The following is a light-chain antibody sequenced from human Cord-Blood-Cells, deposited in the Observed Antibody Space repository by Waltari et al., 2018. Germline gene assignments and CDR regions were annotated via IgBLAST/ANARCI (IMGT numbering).Light chain of an antibody. CDR2: GAS. Sequence: EIVLTQSPGPLSLSPGERATLSCRASQSVSSSYLAWYQQKPGQAPRLLIFGASSSATGIPDRFSGSGSGTDFTLTSSRLEPEDFAVYYCQQYGSSPRTFGQGTKLEIK. V-gene: IGKV3-20*01. CDR3: QQYGSSPRT. J-gene: IGKJ2*01. CDR1: QSVSSSY.